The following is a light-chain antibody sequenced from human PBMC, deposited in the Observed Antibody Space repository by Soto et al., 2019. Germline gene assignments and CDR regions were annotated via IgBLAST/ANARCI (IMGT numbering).Light chain of an antibody. V-gene: IGKV3-15*01. J-gene: IGKJ5*01. CDR1: QSVSSN. CDR2: GAS. Sequence: EIVMTQSPATLSVSPGERATLSCRASQSVSSNLAWYQQKPGQAPRLLIYGASTRATGIPARFSGSGSGTEFTLTISGLQPEDSLTYYCQQAKSFPITFGQGTRLENK. CDR3: QQAKSFPIT.